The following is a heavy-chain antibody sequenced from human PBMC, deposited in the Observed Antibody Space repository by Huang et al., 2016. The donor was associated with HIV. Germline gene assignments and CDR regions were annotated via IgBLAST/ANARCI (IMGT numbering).Heavy chain of an antibody. V-gene: IGHV3-11*01. D-gene: IGHD5-18*01. J-gene: IGHJ4*02. CDR1: GFTFSDYY. CDR3: ARDHSYGWFDY. CDR2: SSSRGSTI. Sequence: QVQLVESGGGLVKPGGSLRLSCAAAGFTFSDYYMSWIRLAPGKGCEWVSYSSSRGSTIYYADPVKGRFTISRDNAKNALYQQMNSLRAEDTAVYYCARDHSYGWFDYWGQGTLVTVSS.